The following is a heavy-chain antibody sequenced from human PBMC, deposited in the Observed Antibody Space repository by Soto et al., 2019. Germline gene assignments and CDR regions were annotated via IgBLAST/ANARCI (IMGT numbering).Heavy chain of an antibody. D-gene: IGHD2-15*01. CDR2: IIPIFSTA. V-gene: IGHV1-69*13. Sequence: SVKVSCKASGGTFSSYAISWVRQAPGQGLEWMGGIIPIFSTANYAQKFQGRVTITADESTSTAYMELSSLRSEDTAVYYCASRLGYCSGGSCCSANFDYWGQGTLVTVSS. CDR3: ASRLGYCSGGSCCSANFDY. J-gene: IGHJ4*02. CDR1: GGTFSSYA.